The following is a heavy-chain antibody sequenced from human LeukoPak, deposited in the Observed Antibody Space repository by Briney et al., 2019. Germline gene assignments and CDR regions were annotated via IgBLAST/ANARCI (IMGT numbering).Heavy chain of an antibody. D-gene: IGHD6-19*01. CDR1: GFTVSSNY. J-gene: IGHJ4*02. V-gene: IGHV3-53*01. CDR2: IYSGGST. Sequence: GGSLRLSCAASGFTVSSNYMSWVRQAPGKGLEWVSVIYSGGSTYYADSVKGRFTISRDNSKITLYLQMNSLRAEDTAVYYCARGYSSGWHDFDYWGQGTLVTVSS. CDR3: ARGYSSGWHDFDY.